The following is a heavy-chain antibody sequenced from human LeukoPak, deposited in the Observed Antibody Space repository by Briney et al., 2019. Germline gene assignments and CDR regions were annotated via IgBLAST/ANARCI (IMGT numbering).Heavy chain of an antibody. V-gene: IGHV4-61*02. CDR1: GGSISSGSYF. D-gene: IGHD2-2*01. J-gene: IGHJ6*03. CDR3: ARGQGSCSSTSCYGWNYYYYYYMDV. CDR2: IYTSGST. Sequence: SQTLSLTCTVSGGSISSGSYFWSWVRQPAGKGLEWIGRIYTSGSTNYTPSLKSRVTISLDTSKNQFSLKLSSVAAADTAVYYCARGQGSCSSTSCYGWNYYYYYYMDVWGKGTTVTVSS.